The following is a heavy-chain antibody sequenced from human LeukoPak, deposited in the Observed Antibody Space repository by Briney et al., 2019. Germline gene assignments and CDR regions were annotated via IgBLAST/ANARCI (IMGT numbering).Heavy chain of an antibody. V-gene: IGHV4-39*07. CDR3: ARGILRGYSGLPSFDY. D-gene: IGHD5-12*01. J-gene: IGHJ4*02. CDR2: IYHSGST. Sequence: PSETLSLTCTVSGGSISSSSYYWGWIRQPPGKGLEWIGEIYHSGSTNYNPSLKSRVTISVDKSKNQFSLKLSSVTAADTAVYYCARGILRGYSGLPSFDYWGQGTLVTVSS. CDR1: GGSISSSSYY.